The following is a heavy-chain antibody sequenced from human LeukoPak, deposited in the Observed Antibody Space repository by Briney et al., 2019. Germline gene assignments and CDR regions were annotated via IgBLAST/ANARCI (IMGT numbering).Heavy chain of an antibody. CDR2: ISSSSSYI. Sequence: GGSLRLSCAASGFTFSSYSMNWVRQAPGKGLEWVSSISSSSSYIYYADSVKGRFTISRDNAKNSLYLQMNSLRAEDTAVYYCARDLGYGDYAQPDAFDIWGQGTMVTVSS. J-gene: IGHJ3*02. D-gene: IGHD4-17*01. V-gene: IGHV3-21*01. CDR1: GFTFSSYS. CDR3: ARDLGYGDYAQPDAFDI.